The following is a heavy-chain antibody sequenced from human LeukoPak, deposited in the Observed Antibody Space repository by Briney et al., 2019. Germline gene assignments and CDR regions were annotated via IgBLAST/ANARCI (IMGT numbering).Heavy chain of an antibody. J-gene: IGHJ4*02. V-gene: IGHV3-74*01. Sequence: TGGSLRLSCAASGLAFSAYKMHWVRQAPRKGLVWVSRISTDGYTTDHVDFVQGRFTASRDNTKNTWSLEMNSLRAEDTAVYYCVVGGSPGYWGQGTLVTVSS. CDR2: ISTDGYTT. CDR1: GLAFSAYK. D-gene: IGHD2-15*01. CDR3: VVGGSPGY.